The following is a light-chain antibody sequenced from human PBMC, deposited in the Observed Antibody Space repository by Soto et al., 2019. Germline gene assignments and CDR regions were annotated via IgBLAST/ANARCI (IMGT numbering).Light chain of an antibody. CDR2: GAS. CDR3: LHDLIHPLT. Sequence: AIQMTQSPSSLSASVGDRVTITCRASQVIRNDLGWYQQKPGKAPKLLIYGASNLQSGVPSRFSGSGSGTDFTPNITSLKNEDFATYSCLHDLIHPLTFGQRNKVHI. V-gene: IGKV1-6*01. J-gene: IGKJ1*01. CDR1: QVIRND.